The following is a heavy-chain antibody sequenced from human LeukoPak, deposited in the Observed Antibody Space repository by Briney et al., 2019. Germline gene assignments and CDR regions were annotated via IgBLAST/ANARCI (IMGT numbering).Heavy chain of an antibody. CDR3: AKVRPRPYSYGYGNGAFDI. CDR1: VVTFSSYA. J-gene: IGHJ3*02. CDR2: ICGLGGSK. V-gene: IGHV3-23*01. D-gene: IGHD5-18*01. Sequence: GGSLRVSCAASVVTFSSYAMSCVREAPGEGLGCGSAICGLGGSKYYADSVKGRFTISRDNSKNTLYLQMNSLRAEDTAVYYCAKVRPRPYSYGYGNGAFDIWGQGTMVTVSS.